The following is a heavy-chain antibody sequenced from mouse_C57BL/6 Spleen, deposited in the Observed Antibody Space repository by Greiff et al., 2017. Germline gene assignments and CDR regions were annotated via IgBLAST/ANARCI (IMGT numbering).Heavy chain of an antibody. V-gene: IGHV1-62-2*01. CDR2: FYPGSGSI. CDR1: GYTFTEYT. CDR3: ARHEEAYYYGSSWGFDV. D-gene: IGHD1-1*01. Sequence: VKLVESGAELVKPGASVKLSCKASGYTFTEYTIHWVKQRSGQGLEWIGWFYPGSGSIKYNEKFKDKATLTADKSSSTVYMELSRLTSEDSAVYFCARHEEAYYYGSSWGFDVWGTGTTVTVSS. J-gene: IGHJ1*03.